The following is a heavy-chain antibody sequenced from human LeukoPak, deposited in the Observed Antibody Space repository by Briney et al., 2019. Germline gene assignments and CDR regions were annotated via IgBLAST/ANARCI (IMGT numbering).Heavy chain of an antibody. J-gene: IGHJ4*02. CDR2: ISGSETTI. CDR3: AMSTGYYYGNFDY. D-gene: IGHD3-22*01. V-gene: IGHV3-11*04. CDR1: GFTFSDYY. Sequence: GGSLRLSCAASGFTFSDYYMNWIRQAPGKGLEWVSYISGSETTILYADSVKGRFTISRDNAKNSLYLQMSSLRAEDTAVYYCAMSTGYYYGNFDYWGQGTLVTVSS.